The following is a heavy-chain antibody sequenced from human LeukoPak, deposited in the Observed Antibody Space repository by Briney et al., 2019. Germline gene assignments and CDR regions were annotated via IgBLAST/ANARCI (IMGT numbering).Heavy chain of an antibody. CDR2: IRYDGSNK. V-gene: IGHV3-30*02. Sequence: GGSLRLSCAASGFTFSSYGMHWVRQAPGKGLEWVAFIRYDGSNKYYADSVKGRFTISRDNSKNTLYLQMNSLRAEDTAVYYCAKGKYRAIAVAAFWGQGTLVTVSS. D-gene: IGHD6-19*01. CDR1: GFTFSSYG. J-gene: IGHJ4*02. CDR3: AKGKYRAIAVAAF.